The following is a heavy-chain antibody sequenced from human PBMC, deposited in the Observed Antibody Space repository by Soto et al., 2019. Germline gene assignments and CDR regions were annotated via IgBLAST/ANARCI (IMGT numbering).Heavy chain of an antibody. CDR3: ARDGPSGSGCYNDY. Sequence: QVQLGESGGAVVQPGRSLRLSCAASGFTFSNYGMHWVRQAPGKRLEWVAVIWYDGSNKYYTDSVKGRFTISRDNSKNTLYLQMNSLRVEDTAVYYCARDGPSGSGCYNDYWGQGTLVIVSS. J-gene: IGHJ4*02. CDR2: IWYDGSNK. V-gene: IGHV3-33*01. D-gene: IGHD6-25*01. CDR1: GFTFSNYG.